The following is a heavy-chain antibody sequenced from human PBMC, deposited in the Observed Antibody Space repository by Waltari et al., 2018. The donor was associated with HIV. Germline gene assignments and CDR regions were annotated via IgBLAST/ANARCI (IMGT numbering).Heavy chain of an antibody. V-gene: IGHV4-61*08. J-gene: IGHJ3*02. CDR3: AREDARSPYTFEM. D-gene: IGHD1-20*01. CDR2: IFYSGST. CDR1: GDSVSNTAYY. Sequence: QVQLQESGPGLVKPSETLSLTCSVSGDSVSNTAYYWNWIRQPPGKGLEWIAYIFYSGSTKTNPSLKSRVTVSVDTSKNQFSLKLTSVTAADTAVYFCAREDARSPYTFEMWGQGTMVTVSS.